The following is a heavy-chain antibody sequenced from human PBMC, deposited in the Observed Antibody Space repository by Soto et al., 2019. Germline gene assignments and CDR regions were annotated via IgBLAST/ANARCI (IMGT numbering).Heavy chain of an antibody. CDR3: ARDQEYSSSPGGVPADY. Sequence: ASVKVSCKASGYTFTSYGISWVRQAPGQGLEWMGWISAYNGNTNYAQKLQGRVTMTTDTSTSTAYMELRSLRSDDTAVYYCARDQEYSSSPGGVPADYWGQGTLVTVSS. CDR1: GYTFTSYG. J-gene: IGHJ4*02. V-gene: IGHV1-18*01. D-gene: IGHD6-13*01. CDR2: ISAYNGNT.